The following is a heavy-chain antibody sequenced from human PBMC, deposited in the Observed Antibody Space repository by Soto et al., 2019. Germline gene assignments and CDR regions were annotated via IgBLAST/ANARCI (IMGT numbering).Heavy chain of an antibody. J-gene: IGHJ4*02. D-gene: IGHD3-3*01. V-gene: IGHV4-39*01. CDR3: AREGGGLRFLEWSKRDGYYFDY. CDR2: IYYSGST. Sequence: PSETLSLTCTVSGGSISSSSYYWGWIRQPPGKGLEWIGSIYYSGSTYYNPSLKSRVTISVDTSKNQFSLKLSSVTAADTAVYYCAREGGGLRFLEWSKRDGYYFDYWGQGTLVTVSS. CDR1: GGSISSSSYY.